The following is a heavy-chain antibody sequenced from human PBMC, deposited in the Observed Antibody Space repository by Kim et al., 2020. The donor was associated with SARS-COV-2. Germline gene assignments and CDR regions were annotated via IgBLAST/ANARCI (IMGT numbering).Heavy chain of an antibody. CDR1: GFSFTTNW. V-gene: IGHV3-7*01. Sequence: GGSLRLSFVVSGFSFTTNWMSWVRQAPVNGLEWEANIKKVRTEKYYGYSVEGRFTISRDNAKNSLYRQMNSLSAEDTAVYYCARDRRYSLDFWGQGTRVTVSS. D-gene: IGHD2-15*01. CDR3: ARDRRYSLDF. CDR2: IKKVRTEK. J-gene: IGHJ4*02.